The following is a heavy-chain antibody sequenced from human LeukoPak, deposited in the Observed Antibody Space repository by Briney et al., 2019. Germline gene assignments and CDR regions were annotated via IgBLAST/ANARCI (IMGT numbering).Heavy chain of an antibody. Sequence: ASVKVSCKASGYTFTGYYMHWVRQAPGQGLEWMGWINTNTGNPTYAQGFTGRFVFSLDTSVSTAYLQISSLKAEDTAVYYCARTYSSSSVYYYYMDVWGKGTTVTVSS. D-gene: IGHD6-6*01. J-gene: IGHJ6*03. V-gene: IGHV7-4-1*02. CDR1: GYTFTGYY. CDR3: ARTYSSSSVYYYYMDV. CDR2: INTNTGNP.